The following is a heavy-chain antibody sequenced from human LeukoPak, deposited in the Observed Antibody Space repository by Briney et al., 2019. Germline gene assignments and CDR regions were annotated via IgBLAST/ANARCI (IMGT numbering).Heavy chain of an antibody. CDR3: AKALRYTSDSLDY. V-gene: IGHV3-23*01. D-gene: IGHD3-16*02. Sequence: PGGSLRLSCAASGFTFDSCAMSWVRQSPGKGLEWVSVISGSGAYTYYAVSVKGRFTISRDSSKNTLFLQMNSLRAEDTALYYCAKALRYTSDSLDYWGQGTLVTVSS. CDR1: GFTFDSCA. CDR2: ISGSGAYT. J-gene: IGHJ4*02.